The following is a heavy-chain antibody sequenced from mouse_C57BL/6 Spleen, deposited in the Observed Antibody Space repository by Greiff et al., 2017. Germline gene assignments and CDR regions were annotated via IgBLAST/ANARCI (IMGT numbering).Heavy chain of an antibody. CDR3: ARYTSYGYIDV. CDR2: IRNKANGYTT. J-gene: IGHJ1*03. CDR1: GFTFTDYY. V-gene: IGHV7-3*01. Sequence: EVQVVESGGGLVQPGGSLSLSCAASGFTFTDYYMSWVRQPPGKALEWLGFIRNKANGYTTEYSASVKGRFTISRDNSQSILYLQMMALRAEDSATYYCARYTSYGYIDVWGTGTTVTVSS.